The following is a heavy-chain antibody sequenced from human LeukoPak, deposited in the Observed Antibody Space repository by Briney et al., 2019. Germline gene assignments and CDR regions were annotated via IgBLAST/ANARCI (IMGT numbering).Heavy chain of an antibody. CDR2: MNPNSGNT. CDR1: GYTFTSYD. Sequence: GASVKVSCKASGYTFTSYDINWVRQAGGQGREGMGWMNPNSGNTGYAQKFQGRVTMTRNTSISTAYMELSSLRSEDTAVYYCATKLSSGWYELRFDYWGQGTLVTVSS. J-gene: IGHJ4*02. V-gene: IGHV1-8*01. CDR3: ATKLSSGWYELRFDY. D-gene: IGHD6-19*01.